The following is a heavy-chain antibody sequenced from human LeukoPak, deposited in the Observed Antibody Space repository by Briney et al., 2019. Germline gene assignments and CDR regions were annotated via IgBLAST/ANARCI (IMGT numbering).Heavy chain of an antibody. Sequence: ASVKVSCKASGYTFTSYYMHWVRQAPGQGLEWMGIINPSGGSTSYAQKFQGRVTMTRDTSTSTVYMELSSLRSEDTAVYYCARASLRPLGYCSSTSCYFAFDYWGQGTLVTVSS. CDR1: GYTFTSYY. CDR2: INPSGGST. D-gene: IGHD2-2*01. CDR3: ARASLRPLGYCSSTSCYFAFDY. J-gene: IGHJ4*02. V-gene: IGHV1-46*01.